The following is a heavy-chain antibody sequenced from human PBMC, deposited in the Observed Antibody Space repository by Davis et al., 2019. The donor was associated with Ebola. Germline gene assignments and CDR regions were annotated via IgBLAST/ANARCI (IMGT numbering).Heavy chain of an antibody. D-gene: IGHD3-3*01. Sequence: GESLKISCAASGFTFSSYWMSWVRQAPGKGLEWVANIKQDGSEKYYVDSVKGRFTISRDNAKNSLYLQMNSLRAEDTAVYYCARDRLEWYYWGQGTLVTVSS. V-gene: IGHV3-7*01. J-gene: IGHJ4*02. CDR1: GFTFSSYW. CDR2: IKQDGSEK. CDR3: ARDRLEWYY.